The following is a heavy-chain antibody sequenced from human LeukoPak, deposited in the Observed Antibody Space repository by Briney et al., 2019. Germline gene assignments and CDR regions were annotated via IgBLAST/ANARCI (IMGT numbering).Heavy chain of an antibody. J-gene: IGHJ5*02. V-gene: IGHV4-4*07. CDR1: GGSISSYY. Sequence: PSETLTLTCTVSGGSISSYYWSWIRQPAGKGLEWIGRIYTSGSTNYNPSLKSRVTMSVDTSKNQFSLKLSSVTAADTAVYYCARDRHFGVVIHNWFDPWGQGTLVTVSS. D-gene: IGHD3-3*01. CDR2: IYTSGST. CDR3: ARDRHFGVVIHNWFDP.